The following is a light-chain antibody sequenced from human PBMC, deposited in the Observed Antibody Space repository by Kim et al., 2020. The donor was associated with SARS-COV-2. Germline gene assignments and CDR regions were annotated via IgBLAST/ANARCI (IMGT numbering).Light chain of an antibody. CDR1: QSVKSW. V-gene: IGKV1-5*03. J-gene: IGKJ2*01. CDR3: QQYSSSSA. CDR2: KAS. Sequence: EIQMTQSPSTLSASVGDRVTITCRASQSVKSWLAWYQQRPGKAPRLLIYKASTLETGVPSRFSGSGSGTEFTLTISSLHPDDFATYYCQQYSSSSAFGQGTKLEI.